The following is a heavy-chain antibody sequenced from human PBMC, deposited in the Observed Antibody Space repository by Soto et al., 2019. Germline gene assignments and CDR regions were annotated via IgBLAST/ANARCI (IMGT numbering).Heavy chain of an antibody. CDR2: INGGSGDT. CDR3: ARVPPWGNSAGDYYIQHYDS. V-gene: IGHV1-3*01. D-gene: IGHD3-10*01. J-gene: IGHJ4*02. CDR1: VFSMTSYA. Sequence: XSVKVSSKAPVFSMTSYAIHWLRQAPGQSPQGMGWINGGSGDTKYSQDCQGRVTLTRDTFATTAYLELSSGRSEDTDVYYCARVPPWGNSAGDYYIQHYDSWGQGTPVTVS.